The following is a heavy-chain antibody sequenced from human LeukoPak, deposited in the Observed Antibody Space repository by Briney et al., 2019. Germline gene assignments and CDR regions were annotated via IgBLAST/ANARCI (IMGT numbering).Heavy chain of an antibody. Sequence: GGSLRLSCAASGFSFNTYAMHWVRQAPGKGLEWVAVISYDGSNKYYADSVRGRFTISRDNSKNTLYLQMNSLRAEDTAVYYCAKDGQFDYWGQGTLVTVSS. J-gene: IGHJ4*02. V-gene: IGHV3-30-3*01. CDR1: GFSFNTYA. CDR2: ISYDGSNK. CDR3: AKDGQFDY.